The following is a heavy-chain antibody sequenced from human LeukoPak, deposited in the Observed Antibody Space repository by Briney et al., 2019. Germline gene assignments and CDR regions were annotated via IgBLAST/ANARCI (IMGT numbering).Heavy chain of an antibody. CDR1: GGSISSGGYY. CDR3: ARNDRIQLWPVYWYFDL. Sequence: KSSETLSLTCTVSGGSISSGGYYWSWIRQHPGKGLEWIGYIYYSGSTYYNPSLKSRVTISVDTSKNQFSLKLSSVTAADTAVYYCARNDRIQLWPVYWYFDLWGRGTLVTVSS. V-gene: IGHV4-31*03. D-gene: IGHD5-18*01. CDR2: IYYSGST. J-gene: IGHJ2*01.